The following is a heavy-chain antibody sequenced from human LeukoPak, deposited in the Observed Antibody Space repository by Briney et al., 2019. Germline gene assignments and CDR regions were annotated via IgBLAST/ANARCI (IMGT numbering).Heavy chain of an antibody. J-gene: IGHJ4*02. Sequence: GGSLRLSCAASGFTFSSYSMNWVRQAPGKGLEWVSYISSSGSTIYYADSVKGRFTISRDNAKNSLYLQMNSLRAEDTAMYYCARGGSIAAAGRGGLDYWGQGTLVTVSS. CDR1: GFTFSSYS. CDR2: ISSSGSTI. D-gene: IGHD6-13*01. CDR3: ARGGSIAAAGRGGLDY. V-gene: IGHV3-48*04.